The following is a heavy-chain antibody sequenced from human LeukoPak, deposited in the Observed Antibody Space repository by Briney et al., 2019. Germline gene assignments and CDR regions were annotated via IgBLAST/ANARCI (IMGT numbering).Heavy chain of an antibody. CDR3: VKDGGGNWTAFGY. J-gene: IGHJ4*02. CDR1: GFTFSSYA. Sequence: GGSLRLSCSASGFTFSSYAMHWVRQAPGKGLEYVSAISSNGGSTYYADSVKGRFTISRDNSKNTLYLQMSSLRAEDTAVYYCVKDGGGNWTAFGYWGQGTLVTVSS. D-gene: IGHD1-1*01. V-gene: IGHV3-64D*06. CDR2: ISSNGGST.